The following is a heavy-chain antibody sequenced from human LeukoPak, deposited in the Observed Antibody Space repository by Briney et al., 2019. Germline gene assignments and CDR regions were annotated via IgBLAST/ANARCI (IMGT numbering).Heavy chain of an antibody. Sequence: GGSLRLSCAASGFTFSSYGMSWVRQAPGKGLEWVSAVTGGGDTTYYADSVRGRFTISRDNSKNTLYLQMNSLRAEDTAVYYCAKMQGYFGYWGQGTLVTVSS. CDR3: AKMQGYFGY. V-gene: IGHV3-23*01. CDR2: VTGGGDTT. J-gene: IGHJ4*02. CDR1: GFTFSSYG.